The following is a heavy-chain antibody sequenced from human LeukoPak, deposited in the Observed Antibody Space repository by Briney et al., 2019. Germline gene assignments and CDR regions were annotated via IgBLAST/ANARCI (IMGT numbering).Heavy chain of an antibody. CDR1: GGSLSPYY. J-gene: IGHJ5*02. CDR2: IYTSGST. Sequence: SETLSLTCTVSGGSLSPYYWTWIRQPAGKGLEWIGRIYTSGSTNYNSSLKSRVTMSLATSRNQFSLKLSSVTAADTAVYYCARRRYQLRFDPWGQGTLVTVSS. CDR3: ARRRYQLRFDP. V-gene: IGHV4-4*07. D-gene: IGHD2-2*01.